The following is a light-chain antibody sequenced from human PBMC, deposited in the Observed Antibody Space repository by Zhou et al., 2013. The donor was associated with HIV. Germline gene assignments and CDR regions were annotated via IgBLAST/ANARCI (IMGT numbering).Light chain of an antibody. Sequence: DIQLTQSPSFLSASVGDRVTITCRASQGISSHLAWYQQKPGKAPKVLIYGASTLQSGVPSRFSGSGSGTQFTLTISSLQPEDFATYYCQQVDSYPRWTFGQGTKVE. CDR1: QGISSH. CDR3: QQVDSYPRWT. CDR2: GAS. J-gene: IGKJ1*01. V-gene: IGKV1-9*01.